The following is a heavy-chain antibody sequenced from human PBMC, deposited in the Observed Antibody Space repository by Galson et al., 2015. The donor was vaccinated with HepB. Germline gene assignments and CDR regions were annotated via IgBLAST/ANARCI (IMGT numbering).Heavy chain of an antibody. V-gene: IGHV5-51*03. CDR2: IYPADSDT. CDR3: ATAAHDSSGYYPL. CDR1: GYIFTSFW. J-gene: IGHJ4*02. Sequence: QSGAEVKKPGESLKISCKGSGYIFTSFWIGWVRQMPGKGLEWMGIIYPADSDTTYSPSFQGQVSFSVDKSTSTAYLQWGGLQASDTAMYFCATAAHDSSGYYPLWGQGTLVTVSS. D-gene: IGHD3-22*01.